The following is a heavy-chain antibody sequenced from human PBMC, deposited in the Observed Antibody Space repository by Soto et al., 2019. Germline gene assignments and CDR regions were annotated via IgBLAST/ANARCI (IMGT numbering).Heavy chain of an antibody. D-gene: IGHD2-2*02. CDR2: ISSSSSYI. J-gene: IGHJ6*02. V-gene: IGHV3-21*01. CDR1: GFTFSSYS. CDR3: ARDYCSSTSCYIPEDGMDV. Sequence: GGSLRLSCAASGFTFSSYSMNWVRQAPGKGLEWVSSISSSSSYIYYADSVKGRFTISRDNAKNSLYLQMNSLRAEDTAVYYCARDYCSSTSCYIPEDGMDVWGQGTTVTVSS.